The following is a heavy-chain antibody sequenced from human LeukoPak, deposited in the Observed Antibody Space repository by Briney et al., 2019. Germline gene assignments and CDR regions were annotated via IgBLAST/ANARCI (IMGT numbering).Heavy chain of an antibody. D-gene: IGHD1-26*01. CDR2: IYYSGST. CDR3: ARAGGATTSWFDP. CDR1: GGSISSYY. V-gene: IGHV4-59*01. J-gene: IGHJ5*02. Sequence: SETLSLTCTVSGGSISSYYWSWIRQPPGKGLEWIGYIYYSGSTNYNPSLKSRVTISVDTSKNQFSLKLSSVTAADTAVYYCARAGGATTSWFDPWGQGTLVTVSS.